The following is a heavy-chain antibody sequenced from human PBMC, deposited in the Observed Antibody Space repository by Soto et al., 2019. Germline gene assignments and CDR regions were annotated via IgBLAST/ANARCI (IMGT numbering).Heavy chain of an antibody. D-gene: IGHD6-13*01. CDR3: AIGIAAADPFDY. J-gene: IGHJ4*02. V-gene: IGHV1-69*13. Sequence: SVKVSCTASGGTFSSYAISWVRQAPGQGLEWMGGIIPIFGTANYAQKFQGRVTITADESTSTAYMELSSLRSEDTAVYYCAIGIAAADPFDYWGQGTLVTVSS. CDR2: IIPIFGTA. CDR1: GGTFSSYA.